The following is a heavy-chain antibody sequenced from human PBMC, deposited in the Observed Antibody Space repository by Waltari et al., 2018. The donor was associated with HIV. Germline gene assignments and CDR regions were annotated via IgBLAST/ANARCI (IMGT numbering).Heavy chain of an antibody. CDR1: GGSFSGYY. V-gene: IGHV4-34*01. CDR2: VNHSWNI. Sequence: QVQLQQSGAGLLKPSETLSLTCTVSGGSFSGYYWSWIRQPPGQGLEWIGEVNHSWNINYNPTLKSRIIISVDTPKIQFSLRLKAVTAADTAVYYWSREGYGGNPANDFDFWGQGTLVSVSS. CDR3: SREGYGGNPANDFDF. D-gene: IGHD2-15*01. J-gene: IGHJ4*02.